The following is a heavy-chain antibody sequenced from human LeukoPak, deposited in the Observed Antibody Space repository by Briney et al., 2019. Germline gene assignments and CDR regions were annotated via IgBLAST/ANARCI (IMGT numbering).Heavy chain of an antibody. CDR2: IYTSGST. CDR3: ARALYYDFWSGYATYYYMDV. CDR1: VGSISSRNYY. Sequence: SETLSLTCTVSVGSISSRNYYWSWIRQPAGKGLEWIGRIYTSGSTNYNPSLKSRVTISVDMSKNQCSLKLSSVTAADTAVYYCARALYYDFWSGYATYYYMDVWGKGTTVTVSS. D-gene: IGHD3-3*01. J-gene: IGHJ6*03. V-gene: IGHV4-61*02.